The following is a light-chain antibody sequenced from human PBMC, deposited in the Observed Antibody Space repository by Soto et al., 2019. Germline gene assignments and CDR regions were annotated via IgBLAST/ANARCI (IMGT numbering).Light chain of an antibody. V-gene: IGKV3-15*01. Sequence: EIVMTQSPATLSVSPGERATLSCRASQSVSSNLAWYQQKPGQAPRLLIYGASTRATGIPARFSGSGSGTEFTLTISSLQSEDFAVYYCQQYNNWTLPSWTFGQGTKVEIK. CDR3: QQYNNWTLPSWT. CDR1: QSVSSN. CDR2: GAS. J-gene: IGKJ1*01.